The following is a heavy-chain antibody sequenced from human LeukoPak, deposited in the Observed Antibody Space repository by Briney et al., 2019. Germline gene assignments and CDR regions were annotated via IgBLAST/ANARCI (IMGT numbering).Heavy chain of an antibody. Sequence: SETLSLTCAVSGASITSCYWSGVRQSAGKGLEWIGRLYTTGTTNYNPSLKSRVPMSGDSSKNQLSLTLTSVTAADTAVYYCVRDGANWEEPNDAFDTWGQGTLVTVSS. D-gene: IGHD1-26*01. CDR2: LYTTGTT. CDR1: GASITSCY. V-gene: IGHV4-4*07. CDR3: VRDGANWEEPNDAFDT. J-gene: IGHJ3*02.